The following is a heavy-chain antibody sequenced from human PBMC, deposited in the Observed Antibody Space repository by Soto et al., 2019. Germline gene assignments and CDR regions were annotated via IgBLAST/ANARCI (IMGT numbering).Heavy chain of an antibody. Sequence: EVQLVESGGGVVQPGRSLRLSCTGSGFTFDDYAMYWVRQRPGAGLEWVAVISWSSGNIAHADSVKGRFTVSRDNDMSTLYLQMNSLRVEDKAMYYCARGGSGALTAAAGRTNWFDPWGQGTLVIVSS. D-gene: IGHD6-13*01. V-gene: IGHV3-9*01. CDR2: ISWSSGNI. J-gene: IGHJ5*02. CDR3: ARGGSGALTAAAGRTNWFDP. CDR1: GFTFDDYA.